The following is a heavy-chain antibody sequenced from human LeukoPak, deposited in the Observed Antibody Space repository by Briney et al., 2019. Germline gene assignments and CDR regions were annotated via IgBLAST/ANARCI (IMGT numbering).Heavy chain of an antibody. Sequence: SETLSLTCAVSGDSITSHYWSWLRQPPGKGLEWIGEINHRGSTNYNPSLKSRVTISVDTSKNQFSLKLSSVTAADTAVYYCARLLAVWGQGTLVTVSS. CDR2: INHRGST. CDR1: GDSITSHY. V-gene: IGHV4-34*01. J-gene: IGHJ4*02. D-gene: IGHD6-19*01. CDR3: ARLLAV.